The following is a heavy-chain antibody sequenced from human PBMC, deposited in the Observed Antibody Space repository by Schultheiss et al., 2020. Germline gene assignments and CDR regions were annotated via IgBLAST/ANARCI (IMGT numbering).Heavy chain of an antibody. CDR3: AKTPGFGQMFFDH. Sequence: GGPLRLSCAASGFTFDDYAMSWVRQAPGKGLEWVSAISGSGGSTYYADSVKGRFTISRDNSKNTLKLQMNSLRVEDTAVYYCAKTPGFGQMFFDHWGQGALVTVSS. J-gene: IGHJ4*02. V-gene: IGHV3-23*01. CDR2: ISGSGGST. D-gene: IGHD3-10*01. CDR1: GFTFDDYA.